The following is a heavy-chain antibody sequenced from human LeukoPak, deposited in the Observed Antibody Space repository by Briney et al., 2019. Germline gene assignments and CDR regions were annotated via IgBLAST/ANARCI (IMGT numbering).Heavy chain of an antibody. CDR1: GYSISSGYY. CDR3: ATDFWSGTNIIDY. J-gene: IGHJ4*02. D-gene: IGHD3-3*01. CDR2: IYHNGST. V-gene: IGHV4-38-2*02. Sequence: SETLSLTCTVSGYSISSGYYWGWIRQPPGKGLEWIGNIYHNGSTDYNPSLKSRVTISVDTSKNQFSLKLSSVTAADTAVYYCATDFWSGTNIIDYWGQGTLVTVSS.